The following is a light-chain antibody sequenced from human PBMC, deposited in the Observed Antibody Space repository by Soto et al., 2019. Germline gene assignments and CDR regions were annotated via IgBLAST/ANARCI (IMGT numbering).Light chain of an antibody. J-gene: IGLJ1*01. CDR2: EVN. CDR3: ASFRSGTILV. CDR1: RSDIGDSNF. Sequence: QYLLTQPPSVSGSPGQSVTISCTGPRSDIGDSNFISWYQHSPVKAPRLLIYEVNNRPSGVSKRFSGSKAGNTASLTISGLLDDDEADYFCASFRSGTILVFGSGTKVTVL. V-gene: IGLV2-14*01.